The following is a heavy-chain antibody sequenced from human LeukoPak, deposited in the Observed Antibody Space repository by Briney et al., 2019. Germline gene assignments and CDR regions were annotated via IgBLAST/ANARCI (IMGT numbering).Heavy chain of an antibody. J-gene: IGHJ4*02. CDR2: INHSGST. CDR3: AREGSGNFDY. CDR1: GYSISSDSY. V-gene: IGHV4-38-2*02. D-gene: IGHD3-10*01. Sequence: SETLSLTCSVSGYSISSDSYWSWIRQPPGKGLEWIGEINHSGSTNYNPSLKSRVTISVDTSKNQFSLKLSSVTAADTAVYYCAREGSGNFDYWGQGTLVTVSS.